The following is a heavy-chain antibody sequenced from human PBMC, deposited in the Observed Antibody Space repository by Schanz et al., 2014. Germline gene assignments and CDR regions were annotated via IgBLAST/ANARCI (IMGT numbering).Heavy chain of an antibody. Sequence: VQEGEDWGFFFPPFLSLILSCATSGFPFSSYGMHWVRQAPGKGLEWVANIKQDESERSYVDSVKGRFTISRDNAKNSLYLQMNSLTADDTAVYYCARDKGGYYPFDYWGRGTLVTVSS. CDR1: GFPFSSYG. D-gene: IGHD3-3*01. J-gene: IGHJ4*02. CDR3: ARDKGGYYPFDY. V-gene: IGHV3-7*01. CDR2: IKQDESER.